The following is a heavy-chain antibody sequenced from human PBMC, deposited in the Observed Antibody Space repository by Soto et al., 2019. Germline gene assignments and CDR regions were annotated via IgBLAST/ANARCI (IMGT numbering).Heavy chain of an antibody. CDR2: IKSKTDGGTT. CDR3: VTVAYYERS. CDR1: GFTFSNVG. V-gene: IGHV3-15*07. J-gene: IGHJ4*02. Sequence: EVQLVESGGGLVKPGGSLRLSCTAYGFTFSNVGMHWVRQAAGKGLEWVGGIKSKTDGGTTDYAAPVKGRFTISRDDSKNTLYLQMHSLKTEDTAVYYCVTVAYYERSGGQGTLVTVSS. D-gene: IGHD3-3*01.